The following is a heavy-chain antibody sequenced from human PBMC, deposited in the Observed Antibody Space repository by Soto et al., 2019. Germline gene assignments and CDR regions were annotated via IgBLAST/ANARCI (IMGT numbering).Heavy chain of an antibody. Sequence: LSLTCAVYGGSFSGYYWSWIRQPPGKGLEWIGEINHSGSTNYNPSLKSRVTISVDTSKNQFSLKLSSVTAADTAVYYCARQAIVVVPAAKSGELDYGGQGTLVT. CDR1: GGSFSGYY. CDR2: INHSGST. CDR3: ARQAIVVVPAAKSGELDY. V-gene: IGHV4-34*01. J-gene: IGHJ4*02. D-gene: IGHD2-2*01.